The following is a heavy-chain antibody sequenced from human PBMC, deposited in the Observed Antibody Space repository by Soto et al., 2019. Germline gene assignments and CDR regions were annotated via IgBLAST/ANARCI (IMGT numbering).Heavy chain of an antibody. CDR2: INADGTST. CDR1: GFTFSNSW. V-gene: IGHV3-74*01. D-gene: IGHD2-2*01. CDR3: VKVLARGVGVPRFYFDS. J-gene: IGHJ4*02. Sequence: GGSLRLSCAASGFTFSNSWMHWVRQVSGKGLEWVSRINADGTSTSYADSVKGRFAISRDNAKNTLYLHVNSLRAEDTAVYYCVKVLARGVGVPRFYFDSWGQGALVTVSS.